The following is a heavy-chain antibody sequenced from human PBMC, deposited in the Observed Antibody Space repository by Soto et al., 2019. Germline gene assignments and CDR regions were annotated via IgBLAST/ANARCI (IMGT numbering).Heavy chain of an antibody. D-gene: IGHD1-26*01. CDR3: AQESTVGSPGAYFDC. CDR2: IGVYANT. CDR1: GFTFSSYD. Sequence: EVELLESGGDLVQPGGSLRLPCAASGFTFSSYDMNWVRQAPGKGLEWVSAIGVYANTYYADSVKGRFTISRDASRNTVHLQLNSLRVDDTAVYYCAQESTVGSPGAYFDCWGQGTLVTVSS. J-gene: IGHJ4*02. V-gene: IGHV3-23*01.